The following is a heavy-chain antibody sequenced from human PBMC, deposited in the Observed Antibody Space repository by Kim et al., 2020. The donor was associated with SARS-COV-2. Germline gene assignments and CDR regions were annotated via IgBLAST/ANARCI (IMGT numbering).Heavy chain of an antibody. CDR1: GGSLSSSSYY. V-gene: IGHV4-39*01. CDR3: AGHQRYSSGWYVALYYYYMDV. D-gene: IGHD6-19*01. J-gene: IGHJ6*03. Sequence: SETLSLTCTVSGGSLSSSSYYWGWIRQPPGKGLEWIGTAYYSGNTYYNPSLKSLVTISVDTSKNQFSLKLGSVTAADTAVYYWAGHQRYSSGWYVALYYYYMDVWGKGTTVTVSS. CDR2: AYYSGNT.